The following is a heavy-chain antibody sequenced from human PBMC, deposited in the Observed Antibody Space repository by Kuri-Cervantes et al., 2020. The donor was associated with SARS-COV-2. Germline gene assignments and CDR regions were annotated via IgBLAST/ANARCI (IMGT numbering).Heavy chain of an antibody. Sequence: GSLRLSCTVSGYSISSGYYWGWIRQPPGKGLEWIGNIYYSGSTYYNPSLKSRVTISVDTSKNQFSLKLSSVTAAATAVYYCARHVNDFWSGYYYYYYMDVWGKGTTVTVSS. CDR3: ARHVNDFWSGYYYYYYMDV. J-gene: IGHJ6*03. V-gene: IGHV4-38-2*02. CDR2: IYYSGST. D-gene: IGHD3-3*01. CDR1: GYSISSGYY.